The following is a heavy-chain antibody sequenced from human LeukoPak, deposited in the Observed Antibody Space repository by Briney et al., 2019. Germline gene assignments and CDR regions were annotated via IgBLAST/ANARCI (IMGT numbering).Heavy chain of an antibody. CDR2: IYYSGST. D-gene: IGHD3-9*01. CDR3: ARRFGEKDYDILTGLNIYYYYGMDV. CDR1: GGSISSYY. V-gene: IGHV4-59*08. J-gene: IGHJ6*02. Sequence: PSETLSLTCTVSGGSISSYYWSWIRQPPGKGLEWIGYIYYSGSTNYNPSLKSRVTISVDTSKNQFSLKLSSVTAADTAVYYCARRFGEKDYDILTGLNIYYYYGMDVWGQGTTVTVSS.